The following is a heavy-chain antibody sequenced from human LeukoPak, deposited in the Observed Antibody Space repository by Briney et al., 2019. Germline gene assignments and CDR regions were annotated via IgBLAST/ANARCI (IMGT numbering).Heavy chain of an antibody. CDR1: RGSFSSSDNY. D-gene: IGHD2-2*01. V-gene: IGHV4-39*02. Sequence: PSETLSLTCTVSRGSFSSSDNYWAGIRQPPGKGLEWIGSIYFGGNTYINPSLNSRVTIFVDTAKNHFSLKLSSVTAADTAVYYCARRSHCTSPSCSPVWGQGITVTVSS. J-gene: IGHJ6*02. CDR2: IYFGGNT. CDR3: ARRSHCTSPSCSPV.